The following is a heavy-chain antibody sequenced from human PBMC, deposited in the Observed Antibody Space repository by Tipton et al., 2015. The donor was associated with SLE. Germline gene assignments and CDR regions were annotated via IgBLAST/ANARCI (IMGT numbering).Heavy chain of an antibody. CDR1: SYSIYNGFY. D-gene: IGHD4-23*01. CDR3: ASVPGGFNPYGNYRYYYYIDV. CDR2: IYRSGTA. Sequence: TLSLTCSVSSYSIYNGFYWGWIRQSPGKGLEWIGSIYRSGTAYYNPSLKSRVTMSVDTSKNQFSLKLSSVTAADTAVYFCASVPGGFNPYGNYRYYYYIDVWGKGTTVTVSS. J-gene: IGHJ6*03. V-gene: IGHV4-38-2*01.